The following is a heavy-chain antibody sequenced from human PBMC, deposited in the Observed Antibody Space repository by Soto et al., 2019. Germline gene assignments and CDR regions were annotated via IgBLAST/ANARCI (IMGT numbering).Heavy chain of an antibody. V-gene: IGHV5-51*01. CDR3: ARKDKSGYFNWFDP. CDR1: GYRFTSYW. J-gene: IGHJ5*02. CDR2: IFPSDSDT. D-gene: IGHD3-22*01. Sequence: PVESLKISCITSGYRFTSYWIAWVGQMPCKGLEWMGIIFPSDSDTRYSPSFQGQVTISADRSTSTVFLQWASLKASDTAVYFCARKDKSGYFNWFDPWGQGTLVTVSS.